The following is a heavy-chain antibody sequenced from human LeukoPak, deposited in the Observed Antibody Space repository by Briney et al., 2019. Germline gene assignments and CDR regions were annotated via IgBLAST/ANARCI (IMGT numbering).Heavy chain of an antibody. V-gene: IGHV4-59*08. Sequence: SETLSLTCTVSGXSISSYYWSWIRQPPGKGLEWIGYIYYSGSTNYNPSLKSRVTISIDTSKNQFSLKLNSVTAADTAVYYCARSYSSGWYGFDYWGQGTLVTVSS. CDR2: IYYSGST. CDR1: GXSISSYY. J-gene: IGHJ4*02. CDR3: ARSYSSGWYGFDY. D-gene: IGHD6-19*01.